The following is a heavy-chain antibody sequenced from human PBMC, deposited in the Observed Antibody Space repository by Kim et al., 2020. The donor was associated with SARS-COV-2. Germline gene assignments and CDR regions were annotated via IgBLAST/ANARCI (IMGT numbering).Heavy chain of an antibody. Sequence: SVKVSCKASGGTFSSYAISWVRQAPGQGLEWMGRIIPILGIANYAQKFQGRVTITADKSTSTAYMELSSLRSEDTAVYYCARGKGYGGNSGYYYYYGMDVWGQGTTVTVSS. CDR2: IIPILGIA. CDR1: GGTFSSYA. J-gene: IGHJ6*02. D-gene: IGHD2-21*02. V-gene: IGHV1-69*04. CDR3: ARGKGYGGNSGYYYYYGMDV.